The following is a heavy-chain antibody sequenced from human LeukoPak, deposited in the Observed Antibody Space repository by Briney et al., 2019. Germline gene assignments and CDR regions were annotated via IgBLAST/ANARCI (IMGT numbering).Heavy chain of an antibody. CDR2: ISAYNGNT. CDR3: ARRVVVVPAASHPYYGMDV. CDR1: GYTFTSYG. Sequence: GASVKVSCKASGYTFTSYGISWVRQAPGQGLEWMGWISAYNGNTNYAQKLQGRVTMTTDTSTSTAYMELRSLRSDDMAVYYCARRVVVVPAASHPYYGMDVWGQGTMVTVSS. V-gene: IGHV1-18*03. J-gene: IGHJ6*02. D-gene: IGHD2-2*01.